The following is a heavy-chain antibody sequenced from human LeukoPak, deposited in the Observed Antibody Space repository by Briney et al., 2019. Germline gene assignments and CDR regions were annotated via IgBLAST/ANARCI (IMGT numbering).Heavy chain of an antibody. CDR1: GGSISNTRYY. V-gene: IGHV4-39*01. Sequence: SETLSLTCNVSGGSISNTRYYWAWVRQPPGKGLEWIGSIYFSGSTYYTPSLKSRVTISIDTSKNQFSLRLSSVTAADTAVYYCVRVGIAVVGDCFDPWGQGTLVTVSS. J-gene: IGHJ5*02. D-gene: IGHD6-13*01. CDR3: VRVGIAVVGDCFDP. CDR2: IYFSGST.